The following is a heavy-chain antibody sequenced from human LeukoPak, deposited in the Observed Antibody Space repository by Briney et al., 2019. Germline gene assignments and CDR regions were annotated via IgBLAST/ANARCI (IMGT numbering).Heavy chain of an antibody. CDR3: ARGAEVQLWSYYFDY. CDR2: ITSSSNYI. CDR1: GFTFSNYN. Sequence: GGSLRLSCAASGFTFSNYNMNWVRHAPGKGLEWVSSITSSSNYIFYADSVKGRFTISRDNAKNSLYLQMNSLRAEDTALYYCARGAEVQLWSYYFDYWGQGTLVTVSS. J-gene: IGHJ4*02. V-gene: IGHV3-21*04. D-gene: IGHD5-18*01.